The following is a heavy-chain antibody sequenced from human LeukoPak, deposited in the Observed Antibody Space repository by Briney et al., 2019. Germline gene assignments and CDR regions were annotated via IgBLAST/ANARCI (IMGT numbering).Heavy chain of an antibody. CDR2: IYSGGST. CDR1: GFTVSNSY. V-gene: IGHV3-53*01. J-gene: IGHJ4*02. CDR3: ARRGNSGYSLDY. Sequence: PGGSLRLSCAASGFTVSNSYMSWVRQAPGKGLAWVSVIYSGGSTYYADSVKGRFTISRGNSKNTLYLQMNSLRAEDTAMYYCARRGNSGYSLDYWGQGTLVTVSS. D-gene: IGHD3-22*01.